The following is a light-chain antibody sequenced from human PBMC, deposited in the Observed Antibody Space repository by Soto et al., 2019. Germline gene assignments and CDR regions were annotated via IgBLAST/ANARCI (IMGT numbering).Light chain of an antibody. CDR2: LDSDGTH. V-gene: IGLV4-69*01. CDR1: SGHSSYA. Sequence: QPVLTQSPSASASLGASVKLTCTLSSGHSSYAIAWHQQLPEKGPRFLMKLDSDGTHNKGDGIPDRFSGSSAGTERYLTISRLQSEDEADYYCQTWGTGMQVVFGGGTKLTVL. J-gene: IGLJ2*01. CDR3: QTWGTGMQVV.